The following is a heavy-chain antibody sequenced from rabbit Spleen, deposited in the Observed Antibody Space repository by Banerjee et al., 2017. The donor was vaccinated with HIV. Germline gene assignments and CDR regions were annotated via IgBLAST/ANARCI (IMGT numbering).Heavy chain of an antibody. CDR3: ARGAAAMTMVITGYYLSL. CDR2: IYADRSGST. V-gene: IGHV1S45*01. J-gene: IGHJ4*01. Sequence: QEQLVESGGDLVKPEGSLTLTCTASGFSFSSNDWICWVRQAPGKGLECIACIYADRSGSTYYANWAKGRFTISRTSSTTMTLQMTSLSAADTATYFCARGAAAMTMVITGYYLSLWGPGTLVTVS. D-gene: IGHD2-1*01. CDR1: GFSFSSNDW.